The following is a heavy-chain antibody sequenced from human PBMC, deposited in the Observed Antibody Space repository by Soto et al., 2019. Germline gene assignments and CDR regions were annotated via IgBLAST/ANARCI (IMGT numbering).Heavy chain of an antibody. D-gene: IGHD6-13*01. J-gene: IGHJ6*02. CDR1: GFNFRDFD. V-gene: IGHV3-48*02. CDR2: ISTGSGTI. Sequence: GGSLRLSCAASGFNFRDFDMHWVRQAPGKGLEWLSYISTGSGTIYYADSVKGRFTISRDNAKNSLYLQMNGLRDEDTAVYYCARPEKTIAYYYSAMDVWGQGTTVTVSS. CDR3: ARPEKTIAYYYSAMDV.